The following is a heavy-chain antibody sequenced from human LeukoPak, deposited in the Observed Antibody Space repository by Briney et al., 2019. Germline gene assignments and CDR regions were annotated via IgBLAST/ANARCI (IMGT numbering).Heavy chain of an antibody. D-gene: IGHD6-13*01. J-gene: IGHJ6*02. Sequence: GRSLRLSCAASGFTFSSYGMHWVRQAPGKGLEWVAVIWYDGSNKYYADSVKGRFTISRDNSKNTLYLQMNSLRAEDTAVYYCARDRSAAAARYYYYGMDVWGQGTTVTVSS. V-gene: IGHV3-33*01. CDR2: IWYDGSNK. CDR1: GFTFSSYG. CDR3: ARDRSAAAARYYYYGMDV.